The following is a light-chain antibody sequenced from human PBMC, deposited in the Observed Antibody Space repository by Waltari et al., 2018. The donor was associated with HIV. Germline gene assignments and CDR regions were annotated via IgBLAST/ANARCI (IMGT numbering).Light chain of an antibody. CDR1: QNIKTL. CDR3: QQTYSVSIT. CDR2: GVS. Sequence: QLTQSPSSLSASLGAKVPLTCRASQNIKTLLNWYQLRPGKAPRLLIYGVSDLPTGVPSRFTGGGSGADFTLTINNLQPEDFASYFCQQTYSVSITFGPGTRVEI. J-gene: IGKJ5*01. V-gene: IGKV1-39*01.